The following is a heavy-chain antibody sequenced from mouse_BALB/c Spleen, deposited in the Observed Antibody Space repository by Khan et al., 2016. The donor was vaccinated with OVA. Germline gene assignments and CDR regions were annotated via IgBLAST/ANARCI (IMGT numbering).Heavy chain of an antibody. CDR2: INPSDGDS. Sequence: VQLQQSGTELVKPGASVRLSCKASGYTFTSYYMYWVKQRPGQGLEWIGEINPSDGDSNFNENFKSKATLTLDKSSTTAYMQLSSLTSEDSAVYYCTRSGYGTFAYWGQGTLVTVSA. CDR3: TRSGYGTFAY. D-gene: IGHD4-1*01. J-gene: IGHJ3*01. CDR1: GYTFTSYY. V-gene: IGHV1-53*01.